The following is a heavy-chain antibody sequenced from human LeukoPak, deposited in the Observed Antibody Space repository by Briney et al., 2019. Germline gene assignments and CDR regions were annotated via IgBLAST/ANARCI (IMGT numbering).Heavy chain of an antibody. Sequence: SCITGTSGNIYSADAVRGLFSISRDNSKNMLYLQMNSLRAEDTAVYYCAKGTAVADIYFDYRGQGTLVTVSS. D-gene: IGHD6-19*01. V-gene: IGHV3-23*01. J-gene: IGHJ4*02. CDR3: AKGTAVADIYFDY. CDR2: ITGTSGNI.